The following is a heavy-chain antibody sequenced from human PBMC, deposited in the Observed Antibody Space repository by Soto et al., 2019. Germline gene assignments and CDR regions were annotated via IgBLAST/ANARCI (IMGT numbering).Heavy chain of an antibody. Sequence: SETLSLTCTVSGAPISSYYWSRIRQPPGKGLEWIGYIYNSGSTNYNPSLKSRVTISGDTSKNQFSLKLSSVTAADTAVYYCARRYGSGSFDYWGQGTLVTVSS. CDR2: IYNSGST. D-gene: IGHD3-10*01. V-gene: IGHV4-59*08. CDR3: ARRYGSGSFDY. J-gene: IGHJ4*02. CDR1: GAPISSYY.